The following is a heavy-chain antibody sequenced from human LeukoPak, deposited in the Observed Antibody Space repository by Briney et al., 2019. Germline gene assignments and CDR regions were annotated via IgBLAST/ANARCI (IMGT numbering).Heavy chain of an antibody. V-gene: IGHV1-2*02. J-gene: IGHJ4*02. CDR3: ARDGAYSGYDLWCDY. Sequence: PGASVKVSCKASGYTFTGYYMHWVRQAPGQGLEWMGWINPNSGGTNYAQKFQGRVTMTRDTSISTAYMELSRLRSDDTAVYYCARDGAYSGYDLWCDYWGQGTLVTVSS. CDR2: INPNSGGT. D-gene: IGHD5-12*01. CDR1: GYTFTGYY.